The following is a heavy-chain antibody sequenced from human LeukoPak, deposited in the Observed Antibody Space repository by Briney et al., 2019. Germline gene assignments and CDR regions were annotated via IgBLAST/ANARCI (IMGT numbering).Heavy chain of an antibody. V-gene: IGHV3-21*01. CDR1: GFTFSSDS. Sequence: PGGSLRLSCAASGFTFSSDSMKWVRQAPGKGLEWVSSISSSSSYIYYADSVKGRFIISRDNAKNSLYLQMSSLRAEDTAVYYCARVCGGPAAGIYFYMDVWGKGTTVTVSS. CDR3: ARVCGGPAAGIYFYMDV. J-gene: IGHJ6*03. D-gene: IGHD2-2*01. CDR2: ISSSSSYI.